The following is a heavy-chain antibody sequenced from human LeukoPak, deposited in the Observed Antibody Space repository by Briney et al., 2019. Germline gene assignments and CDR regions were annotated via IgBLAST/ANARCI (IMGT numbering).Heavy chain of an antibody. D-gene: IGHD1-26*01. J-gene: IGHJ4*02. CDR2: ISGSGGST. Sequence: SGGSLRLSCAASGFTFSSYAMSWVRQAPGKGLEWVSAISGSGGSTYYADSVKGRFTISRDNSKNTLYLQMNSLRAEDTAVYYCANRGSPREYYFDYWGRGTLVTVSS. CDR1: GFTFSSYA. CDR3: ANRGSPREYYFDY. V-gene: IGHV3-23*01.